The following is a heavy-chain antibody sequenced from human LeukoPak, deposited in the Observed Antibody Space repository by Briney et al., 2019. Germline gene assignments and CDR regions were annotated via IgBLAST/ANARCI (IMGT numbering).Heavy chain of an antibody. Sequence: AGGSLRLSCSASGFAFSRDGTRWVRQAPGKGLEYVSSISSSGGSTTYADPWKGRFTISRDNSKNTLYVDMSSLRPEDTAVYYCVKDRGGDSVFDYWGQGTLVTVSS. V-gene: IGHV3-64*05. D-gene: IGHD4-17*01. J-gene: IGHJ4*02. CDR1: GFAFSRDG. CDR3: VKDRGGDSVFDY. CDR2: ISSSGGST.